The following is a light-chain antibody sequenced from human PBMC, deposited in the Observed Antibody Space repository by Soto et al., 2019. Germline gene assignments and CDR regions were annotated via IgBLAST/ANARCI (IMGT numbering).Light chain of an antibody. V-gene: IGKV3-20*01. Sequence: EIVLTQSPGTLSLSPGERATLSCRSSQSVSSSYLAWYQQKPGQAPRLLIYDASSRVTGIPDRFSGSGSGTDFTLTISRLEPEDFAVYYCQQYGSSPTFGQGTQVEIK. CDR3: QQYGSSPT. J-gene: IGKJ1*01. CDR1: QSVSSSY. CDR2: DAS.